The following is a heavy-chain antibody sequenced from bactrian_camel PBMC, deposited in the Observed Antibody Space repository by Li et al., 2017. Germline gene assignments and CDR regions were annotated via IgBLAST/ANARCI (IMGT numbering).Heavy chain of an antibody. J-gene: IGHJ7*01. CDR1: GNTNRRYC. D-gene: IGHD2*01. Sequence: QVQLVESGGGLVQPGGSLRLSCAASGNTNRRYCMGWFRQAPGKEREEVATIGADGSAKYLDSVKGRFTISQDNADNTLYLQMSNLKPEDTARYYCAAGVYCGVTPRPDDVLYGVGMEYWGKGTQVTVS. V-gene: IGHV3S53*01. CDR2: IGADGSA.